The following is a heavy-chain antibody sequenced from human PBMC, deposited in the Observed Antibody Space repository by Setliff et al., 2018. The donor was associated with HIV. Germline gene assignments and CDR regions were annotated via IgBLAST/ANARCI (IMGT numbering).Heavy chain of an antibody. Sequence: PSETLSLTCTVSGGSISSSTYYWGWIRQPPGKGLEWIGNIHFSGSTYYNPSLKSRVTVSVDPSKNQFSLKLSSVTAADTAVYYCARTTYSGSYFNDSWGQGTLVNVSS. CDR2: IHFSGST. CDR3: ARTTYSGSYFNDS. J-gene: IGHJ5*01. CDR1: GGSISSSTYY. V-gene: IGHV4-39*01. D-gene: IGHD1-26*01.